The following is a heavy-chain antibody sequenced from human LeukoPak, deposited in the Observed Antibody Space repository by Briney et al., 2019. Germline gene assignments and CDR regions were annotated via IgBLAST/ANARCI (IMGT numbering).Heavy chain of an antibody. CDR3: ARAPRGSVSWFDY. D-gene: IGHD3-10*01. CDR2: IYYSGST. V-gene: IGHV4-59*01. J-gene: IGHJ4*02. CDR1: GASISSYY. Sequence: SETLSLTCTVSGASISSYYWSWIRQPPGKGLEWIGFIYYSGSTNYNPSLKSRVTISGDTSKNHLSLNVISVTAADTAVYYCARAPRGSVSWFDYWGQGTLVTVSS.